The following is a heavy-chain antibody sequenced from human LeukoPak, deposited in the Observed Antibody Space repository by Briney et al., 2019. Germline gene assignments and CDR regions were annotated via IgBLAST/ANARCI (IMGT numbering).Heavy chain of an antibody. D-gene: IGHD5-18*01. CDR3: ARARGSYGRNWFDP. CDR1: GYTSTGYY. Sequence: ASVKVSCKASGYTSTGYYMHWVRQAPGQGLEWMGWINPNSGGTNYAQKFQGRVTMTRDTSISTAYMELSRLRSDDTAVYYCARARGSYGRNWFDPWGQGTLVTVSS. V-gene: IGHV1-2*02. J-gene: IGHJ5*02. CDR2: INPNSGGT.